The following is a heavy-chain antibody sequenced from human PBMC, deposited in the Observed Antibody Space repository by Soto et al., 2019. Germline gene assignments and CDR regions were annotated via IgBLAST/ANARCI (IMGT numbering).Heavy chain of an antibody. CDR3: ARGFLYLQMIFDY. CDR1: GGSISSGGYY. J-gene: IGHJ4*02. Sequence: PSETLSLTCTVSGGSISSGGYYWSWIRQHPGKGLEWIGYIYYSGSTYYNPSLKSRVTISVDTSKNQFSLKLSSVTAADTAVYYCARGFLYLQMIFDYWGQGTLVTVSS. D-gene: IGHD3-16*01. V-gene: IGHV4-31*03. CDR2: IYYSGST.